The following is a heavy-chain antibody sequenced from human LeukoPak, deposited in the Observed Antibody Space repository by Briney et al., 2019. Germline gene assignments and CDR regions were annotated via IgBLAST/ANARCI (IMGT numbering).Heavy chain of an antibody. Sequence: SVKVSCKASGYTFTSYGIIWVRQAPGQGLEWMGRIIPILGIANYAQKFQGRVTITADKSTSTAYMELSSLRSEDTAVYYCARNIGIAVAGTYDYWGQGTLVTVSS. CDR2: IIPILGIA. D-gene: IGHD6-19*01. CDR1: GYTFTSYG. V-gene: IGHV1-69*04. J-gene: IGHJ4*02. CDR3: ARNIGIAVAGTYDY.